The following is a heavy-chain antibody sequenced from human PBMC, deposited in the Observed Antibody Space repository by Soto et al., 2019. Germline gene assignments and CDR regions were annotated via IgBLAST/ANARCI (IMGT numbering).Heavy chain of an antibody. J-gene: IGHJ4*02. D-gene: IGHD5-12*01. CDR3: TTGMGYTTGFDY. CDR2: IKSKTDGGTT. Sequence: PGGSLRLSCAASGFTFRDAWITWVRQAPGKGLEWVGRIKSKTDGGTTDYAAPVKGRFTISRDDSKNTLYLQMNSLKTEDTAVYYCTTGMGYTTGFDYCGQGTLVTLSS. CDR1: GFTFRDAW. V-gene: IGHV3-15*07.